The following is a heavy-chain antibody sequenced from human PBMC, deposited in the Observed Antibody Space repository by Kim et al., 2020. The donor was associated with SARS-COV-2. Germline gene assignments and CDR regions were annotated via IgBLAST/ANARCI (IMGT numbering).Heavy chain of an antibody. Sequence: GGSLRLSCAASGFTFDDYGMSWVRQAPGKGLEWVSGINWNGGSTGYADSVKGRFTISRDNAKNSLYLQMNSLRAEDTALYYCARDFAPAATTPLLSRYYYYMDVWGKGTTVTVSS. J-gene: IGHJ6*03. CDR1: GFTFDDYG. D-gene: IGHD2-2*01. CDR3: ARDFAPAATTPLLSRYYYYMDV. CDR2: INWNGGST. V-gene: IGHV3-20*04.